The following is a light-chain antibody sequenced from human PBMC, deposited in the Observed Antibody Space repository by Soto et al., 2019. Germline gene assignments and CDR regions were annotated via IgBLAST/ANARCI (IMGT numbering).Light chain of an antibody. CDR2: DAY. CDR1: QSFRGL. Sequence: EFVLTQSPGTLSLSPGERATLSCRASQSFRGLLAWYQQKPGQAPRLLIYDAYNRATGIPPRFSGSGSGTDFTLTISRLEPEDFAVYYCHQYAYSPWTFGQGTKVDIK. V-gene: IGKV3-20*01. J-gene: IGKJ1*01. CDR3: HQYAYSPWT.